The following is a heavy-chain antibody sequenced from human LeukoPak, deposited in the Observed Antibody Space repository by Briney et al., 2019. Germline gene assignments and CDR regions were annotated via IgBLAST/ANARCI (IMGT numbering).Heavy chain of an antibody. CDR1: GASISSQF. CDR2: MFYSGNT. CDR3: ARFSSGSNWFDA. Sequence: SETLSLTCTVSGASISSQFWSWVRQPPGKRPEYIGYMFYSGNTNYNPSLKSRVTISLDTSKNQFSLKLSSLTAADTAVYYCARFSSGSNWFDAWGQGTLVTVSS. J-gene: IGHJ5*02. V-gene: IGHV4-59*11.